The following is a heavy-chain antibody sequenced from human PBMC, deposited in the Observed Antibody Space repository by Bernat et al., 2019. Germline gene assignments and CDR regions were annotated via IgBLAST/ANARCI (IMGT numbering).Heavy chain of an antibody. CDR3: AKDPSQVAAAGDYYYYYGMDV. CDR2: ISYDGSNK. J-gene: IGHJ6*02. CDR1: GFTFSSYG. Sequence: QVQLVESGGGVVQPGRSLRLSCAASGFTFSSYGMHWVRQAPGKGLERVAVISYDGSNKYYADSVKGRFTISRDNSKNTLYLQMNSLRAEDTAVYYCAKDPSQVAAAGDYYYYYGMDVWGQGTTVTVSS. D-gene: IGHD6-19*01. V-gene: IGHV3-30*18.